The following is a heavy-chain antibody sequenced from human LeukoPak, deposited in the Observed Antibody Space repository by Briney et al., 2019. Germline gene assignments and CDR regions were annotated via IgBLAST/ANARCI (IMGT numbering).Heavy chain of an antibody. CDR1: GFTFSTHW. J-gene: IGHJ6*02. CDR2: ISGDGSMT. V-gene: IGHV3-74*01. D-gene: IGHD3-10*01. CDR3: ASLLTPYHGSGGGGVDV. Sequence: GGSLRLSCAASGFTFSTHWMYWVRQAPGKELVLVSRISGDGSMTSYADSVKGRFTISRDNAKDTLFLQMTSLRVEDTAVYSCASLLTPYHGSGGGGVDVWGQGTTVTVSS.